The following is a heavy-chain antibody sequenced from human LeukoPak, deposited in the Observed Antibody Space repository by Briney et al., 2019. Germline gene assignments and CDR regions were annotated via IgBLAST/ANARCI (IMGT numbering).Heavy chain of an antibody. D-gene: IGHD1-26*01. CDR2: ISAYNGNT. V-gene: IGHV1-18*01. Sequence: GASVKDPCKASGYTFTSYGISWVRQAPGQGLEWMGWISAYNGNTNYAQKLQGRVTMTTDTSTSTAYMELRSLRSDDTAVYYCARVQSRYRELLGLYDYWGQGTLVTVSS. CDR3: ARVQSRYRELLGLYDY. J-gene: IGHJ4*02. CDR1: GYTFTSYG.